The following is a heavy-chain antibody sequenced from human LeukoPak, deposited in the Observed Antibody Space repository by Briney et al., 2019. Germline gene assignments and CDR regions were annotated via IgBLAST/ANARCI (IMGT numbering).Heavy chain of an antibody. Sequence: GGPLRLSCAASGFTFSSYGMNWARQAPGKGLEWVAAISGRGGSTYYADSVKGRFTISRDNYKNTMSLQLNRLRAEDTAVYYCAKDHLFRLRELSSFDYWGQGTLVTVSS. CDR2: ISGRGGST. CDR1: GFTFSSYG. J-gene: IGHJ4*02. CDR3: AKDHLFRLRELSSFDY. D-gene: IGHD3-16*02. V-gene: IGHV3-23*01.